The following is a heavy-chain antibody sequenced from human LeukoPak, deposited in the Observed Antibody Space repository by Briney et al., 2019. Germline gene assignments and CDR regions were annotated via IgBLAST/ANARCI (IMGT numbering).Heavy chain of an antibody. CDR1: GFTFSDYY. D-gene: IGHD2-15*01. CDR3: ARVYCSGGSCYYYAFDI. J-gene: IGHJ3*02. Sequence: PGGSLRLSCAASGFTFSDYYMSWIRQAPGKGLEWVSYISSSSSTIYYADSVKGRFTISRDNAKNSLYLQMNSLRAEDTAVYYCARVYCSGGSCYYYAFDIWGQGTMVTVSS. V-gene: IGHV3-11*04. CDR2: ISSSSSTI.